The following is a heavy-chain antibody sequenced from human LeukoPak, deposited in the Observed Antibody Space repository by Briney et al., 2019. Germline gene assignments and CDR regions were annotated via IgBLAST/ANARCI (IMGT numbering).Heavy chain of an antibody. Sequence: SETLSLTCTVSGGSISSYYWSWIRQPPGKGLEWIGYIYYSGSTNYNPSLKSRVTISVDTSKNQFSLKLSSVTAADTAVYYCARDFRYFDYWGQGTLVTVSS. CDR3: ARDFRYFDY. CDR1: GGSISSYY. CDR2: IYYSGST. V-gene: IGHV4-59*01. J-gene: IGHJ4*02.